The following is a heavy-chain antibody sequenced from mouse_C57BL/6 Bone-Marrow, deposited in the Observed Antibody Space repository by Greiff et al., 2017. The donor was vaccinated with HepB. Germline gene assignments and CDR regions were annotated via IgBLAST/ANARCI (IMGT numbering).Heavy chain of an antibody. CDR1: GFTFSSYG. Sequence: EVQLMESGGDLVKPGGSLKLSCAASGFTFSSYGMSWVRQTPDKRLEWVATISSGGSYTYYPDSVKGRFTISRDNAKNTLYLQMSSLKSEDTAMYYCARRGGYYYGSSYDYFDYWGQGTTLTVSS. V-gene: IGHV5-6*01. CDR3: ARRGGYYYGSSYDYFDY. D-gene: IGHD1-1*01. J-gene: IGHJ2*01. CDR2: ISSGGSYT.